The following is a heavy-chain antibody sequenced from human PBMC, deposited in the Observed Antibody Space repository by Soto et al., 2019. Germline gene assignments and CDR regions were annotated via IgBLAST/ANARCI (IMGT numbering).Heavy chain of an antibody. V-gene: IGHV3-23*01. CDR2: ISGCGGST. Sequence: GSLSPYSASSGGTFSRYALSWVRQAPGNGLEWVSAISGCGGSTYYADSVKGPFTISRDNSKNTLYLQMNSLRAEDTAAYYSAKDQATKFNSDWLTIHAFDFWGQGTMVTVSS. J-gene: IGHJ3*01. CDR3: AKDQATKFNSDWLTIHAFDF. CDR1: GGTFSRYA. D-gene: IGHD3-9*01.